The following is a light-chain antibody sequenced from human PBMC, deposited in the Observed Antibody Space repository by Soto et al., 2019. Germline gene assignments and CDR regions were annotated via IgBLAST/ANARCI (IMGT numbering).Light chain of an antibody. CDR1: QSVRSN. CDR3: QQYNSWPRT. Sequence: EIEMTQSPATLSVSPGERATLSCRASQSVRSNLVWYQQQPGQAPRLLIYGASTRATGIPARFSGSGSGTEFTLTISSLLSEDFAVYYCQQYNSWPRTLGQGTKVDIK. CDR2: GAS. J-gene: IGKJ1*01. V-gene: IGKV3-15*01.